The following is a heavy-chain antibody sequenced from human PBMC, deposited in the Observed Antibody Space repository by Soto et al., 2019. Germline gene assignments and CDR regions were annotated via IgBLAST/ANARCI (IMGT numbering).Heavy chain of an antibody. CDR3: ARDKNDYGDYVSPYYYGMDV. CDR1: GGSISSGGYD. J-gene: IGHJ6*02. Sequence: SETRSLTGTVSGGSISSGGYDWSWIRQHPGKGLEWIGYIYYSGSTYYNPSLKSRVTISVDTSKNQFSLKLSSVTAADTAVYYCARDKNDYGDYVSPYYYGMDVWGQGTTVTVSS. V-gene: IGHV4-31*03. D-gene: IGHD4-17*01. CDR2: IYYSGST.